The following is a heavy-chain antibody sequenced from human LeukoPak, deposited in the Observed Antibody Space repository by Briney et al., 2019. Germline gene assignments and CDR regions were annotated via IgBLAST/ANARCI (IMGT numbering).Heavy chain of an antibody. CDR1: GFTFSSYA. Sequence: GGSLRLSCAASGFTFSSYAMGWVRQAPGKGLGWVSGISGSGDNTYYADSVKGRFTISRDNSKNTLYVQVNSLGTEDTAAYYCAKGSYYDSSGSFYFDYWGQGTLVTVSS. CDR3: AKGSYYDSSGSFYFDY. D-gene: IGHD3-22*01. CDR2: ISGSGDNT. V-gene: IGHV3-23*01. J-gene: IGHJ4*02.